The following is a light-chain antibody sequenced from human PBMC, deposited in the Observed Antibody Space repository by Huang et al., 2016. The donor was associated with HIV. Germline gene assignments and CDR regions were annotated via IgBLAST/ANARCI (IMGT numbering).Light chain of an antibody. CDR2: AAS. J-gene: IGKJ4*01. Sequence: DIQMTQSPSSLSASVGARVTLTCRASQDIRNSLAWYQQKPGEAHNLLVYAASRLESGVPSRFSAYGSATDYSLTISSLQPEDFATYYCQQYYTTPLTFGGGTKVEIK. CDR3: QQYYTTPLT. CDR1: QDIRNS. V-gene: IGKV1-NL1*01.